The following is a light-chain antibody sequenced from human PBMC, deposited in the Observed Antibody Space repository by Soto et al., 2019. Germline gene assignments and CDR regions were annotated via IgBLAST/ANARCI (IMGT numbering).Light chain of an antibody. CDR1: QGISNY. V-gene: IGKV1-27*01. J-gene: IGKJ4*01. Sequence: DIPMTQSPSSLSASVGDRVTITCRASQGISNYLAWYQQKPGKVPKLLIYVASTLESGVPSRFSGSGSGTYFILTISRLQPEVVATYYCQKYNCVPLTFGGGTKVEIK. CDR3: QKYNCVPLT. CDR2: VAS.